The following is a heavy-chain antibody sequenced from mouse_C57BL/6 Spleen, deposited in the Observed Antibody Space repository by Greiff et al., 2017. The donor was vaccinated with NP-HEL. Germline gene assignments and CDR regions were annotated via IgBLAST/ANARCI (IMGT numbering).Heavy chain of an antibody. J-gene: IGHJ2*01. V-gene: IGHV1-50*01. Sequence: QVQLKQPGAELVKPGASVKLSCKASGYTFTSYWMQWVKQRPGQGLEWIGEIDPSDSYTNYNQKFKGKATLTVDTSSSTAYMQLSSLTSEDSAVYYCARKGDVDYWGQGTTLTVSS. CDR1: GYTFTSYW. CDR2: IDPSDSYT. CDR3: ARKGDVDY.